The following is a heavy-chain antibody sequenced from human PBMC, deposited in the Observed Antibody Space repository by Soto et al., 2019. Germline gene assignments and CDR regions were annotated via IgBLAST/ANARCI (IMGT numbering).Heavy chain of an antibody. V-gene: IGHV3-23*01. CDR3: AKATATGGGAFDI. Sequence: GGSLRLSCAASGFICSSYDMSWVRQAPGKGLEWVSTILVDGRTFYVDSVKGRFTISRDTSQNTVYLQMNSLTAGDTALYYCAKATATGGGAFDICGQGTMVTVS. CDR1: GFICSSYD. J-gene: IGHJ3*02. CDR2: ILVDGRT. D-gene: IGHD2-8*02.